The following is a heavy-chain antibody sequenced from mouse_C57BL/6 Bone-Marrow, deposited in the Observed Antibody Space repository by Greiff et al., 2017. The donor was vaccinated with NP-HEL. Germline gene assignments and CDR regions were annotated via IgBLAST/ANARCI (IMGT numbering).Heavy chain of an antibody. J-gene: IGHJ4*01. D-gene: IGHD1-1*01. CDR2: IDPENGDT. V-gene: IGHV14-4*01. Sequence: EVQLQQSGAELVRPGASVKLSCTASGFNITDDYMHWVKQRPEQGLEWIGWIDPENGDTEYASKFQGKATITADTSSNTAYLQLSSLTSEDTAVYYCTTGGSRATAVAYWGQGTSVTVSA. CDR1: GFNITDDY. CDR3: TTGGSRATAVAY.